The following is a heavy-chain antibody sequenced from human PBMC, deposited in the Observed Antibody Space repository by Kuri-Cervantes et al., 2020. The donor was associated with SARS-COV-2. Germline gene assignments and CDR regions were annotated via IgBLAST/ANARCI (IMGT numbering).Heavy chain of an antibody. J-gene: IGHJ4*02. CDR1: GSRFTSYW. V-gene: IGHV5-51*01. D-gene: IGHD3-16*01. CDR2: IYPGDSDT. CDR3: ARNDPFDY. Sequence: GGSLRLSCKASGSRFTSYWIGWVRQMPGKGLEWMGIIYPGDSDTRYSPSFQGQVTISADKSINTAYLQWSSPKASDTAMYYCARNDPFDYWGQGTLVTVSS.